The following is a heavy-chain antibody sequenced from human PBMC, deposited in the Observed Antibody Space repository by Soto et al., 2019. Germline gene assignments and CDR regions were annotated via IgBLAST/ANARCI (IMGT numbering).Heavy chain of an antibody. D-gene: IGHD6-19*01. CDR3: ARDPPYSSGWVYYYYGMDV. Sequence: GASVKVSCKASGYTFTSYGISWVRQAPGQGLEWMGWISAYNGNTNYAQKLQGRVTMTTDTSTSTAYMELRSLRSDDTAVYYCARDPPYSSGWVYYYYGMDVWGQGTTVTVSS. J-gene: IGHJ6*02. V-gene: IGHV1-18*01. CDR1: GYTFTSYG. CDR2: ISAYNGNT.